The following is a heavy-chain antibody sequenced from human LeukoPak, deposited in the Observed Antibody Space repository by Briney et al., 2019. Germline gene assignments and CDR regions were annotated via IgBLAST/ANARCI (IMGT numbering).Heavy chain of an antibody. CDR1: GYTFTDYW. CDR3: ARLADTTS. V-gene: IGHV5-51*01. D-gene: IGHD1-26*01. J-gene: IGHJ5*02. CDR2: IYPGDSDT. Sequence: KIGESLKISCKGSGYTFTDYWIAWVRQMPGQGLERMGIIYPGDSDTRYSPSFQGQVTISADKSTTTAYLQWSSLKASDTAMYFCARLADTTSWGQGTLVTVSS.